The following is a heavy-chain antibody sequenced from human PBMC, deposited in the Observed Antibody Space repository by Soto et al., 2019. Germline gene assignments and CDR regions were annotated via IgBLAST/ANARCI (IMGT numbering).Heavy chain of an antibody. V-gene: IGHV2-5*02. CDR1: GLSLRTTGVG. CDR3: VQSRCGGDCLEIYSSHAYNGLDV. D-gene: IGHD2-21*02. CDR2: LYWDDDK. J-gene: IGHJ6*02. Sequence: QVTLKESGPTLVKPTQTLTLTCTVSGLSLRTTGVGVGWVRQPPEKALEWLALLYWDDDKRYSPALRSRLTIAKDTSEKQVVLTMTNTDTVDTATYYCVQSRCGGDCLEIYSSHAYNGLDVWGQGTTVTVSS.